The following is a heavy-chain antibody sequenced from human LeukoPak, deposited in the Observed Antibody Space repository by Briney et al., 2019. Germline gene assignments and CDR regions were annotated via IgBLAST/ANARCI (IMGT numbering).Heavy chain of an antibody. Sequence: PGGSLRLSCAASGFTFSSYAMHWVRQAPGKGLEWVAVISYDGSNKYYADSVKGRFTISRDNSKNTLYLQMNSLRAEDTALYYCAKDLGPGSMARSPGFDYWGQGTLVTVSS. CDR3: AKDLGPGSMARSPGFDY. CDR2: ISYDGSNK. CDR1: GFTFSSYA. J-gene: IGHJ4*02. V-gene: IGHV3-30-3*01. D-gene: IGHD5-24*01.